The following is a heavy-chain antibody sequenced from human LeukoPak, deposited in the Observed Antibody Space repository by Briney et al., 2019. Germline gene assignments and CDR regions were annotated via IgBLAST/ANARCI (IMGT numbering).Heavy chain of an antibody. D-gene: IGHD5-24*01. CDR2: IDASGST. CDR3: ARKDGDI. V-gene: IGHV4-4*07. CDR1: GASVSSYF. J-gene: IGHJ3*02. Sequence: SETLSLTCTVSGASVSSYFWIWIRQSAGRGLEWIGRIDASGSTNFNPSLESRVTMSVDSSKNQFYLRLSSVTAADTALYYCARKDGDIWGQGTMVTVSS.